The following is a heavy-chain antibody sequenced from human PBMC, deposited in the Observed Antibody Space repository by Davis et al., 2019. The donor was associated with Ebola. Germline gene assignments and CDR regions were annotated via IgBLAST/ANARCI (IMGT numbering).Heavy chain of an antibody. Sequence: SGPTLVKPTQTLTLTCTFSGFSLSTSGVGVGWIRQPPGQALEWLALIYSDDDKRYSPSLKSRLTITKDTSKNQVVLTMTNMDPVDTATYYCARITYYDFWSEGNWFDPWGQGTLVTVSS. CDR3: ARITYYDFWSEGNWFDP. J-gene: IGHJ5*02. D-gene: IGHD3-3*01. CDR1: GFSLSTSGVG. V-gene: IGHV2-5*02. CDR2: IYSDDDK.